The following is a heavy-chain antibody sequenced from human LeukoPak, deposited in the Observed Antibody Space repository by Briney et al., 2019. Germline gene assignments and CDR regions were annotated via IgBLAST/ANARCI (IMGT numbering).Heavy chain of an antibody. CDR3: ARDTDGSPVY. D-gene: IGHD2-8*02. Sequence: SETLSLTCTVSGGSISSYYWSWIRQPAGKGLEWIGRISASGSTNYNPSLKSQITILVDTSKNQFSLKLTSVTAADAAVYYCARDTDGSPVYWGQGTLVTVSS. CDR2: ISASGST. V-gene: IGHV4-4*07. CDR1: GGSISSYY. J-gene: IGHJ4*02.